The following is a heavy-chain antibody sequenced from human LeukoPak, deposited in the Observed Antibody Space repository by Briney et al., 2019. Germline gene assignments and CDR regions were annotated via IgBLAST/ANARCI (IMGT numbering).Heavy chain of an antibody. CDR1: GYNFTGYF. CDR2: INPTSGDT. V-gene: IGHV1-2*02. J-gene: IGHJ3*01. CDR3: TRDWSFKSFDL. Sequence: ASVKVSCKASGYNFTGYFMHWVRQAPGQGLEWMGWINPTSGDTDYAQKFQGRVTMTRDTSISAVYMEPSSLRSDDTAVYYCTRDWSFKSFDLWGQGTMVTVSP.